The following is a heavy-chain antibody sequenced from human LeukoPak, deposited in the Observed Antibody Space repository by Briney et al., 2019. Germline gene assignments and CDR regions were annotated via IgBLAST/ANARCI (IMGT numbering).Heavy chain of an antibody. CDR1: GFTLSIHW. V-gene: IGHV3-7*01. Sequence: SGGSLRLSCAASGFTLSIHWMSWVRQAPGKGLEWVANIKQDGSEKYYVDSVRGRFTISRDNAKNSLYLQMNSLRAEDTAVYYCARESRLVPSAFDMWGQGTIITVSS. J-gene: IGHJ3*02. CDR3: ARESRLVPSAFDM. CDR2: IKQDGSEK. D-gene: IGHD6-6*01.